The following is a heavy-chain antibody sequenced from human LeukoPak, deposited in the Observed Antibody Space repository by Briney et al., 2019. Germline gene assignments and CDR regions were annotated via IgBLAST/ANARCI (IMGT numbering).Heavy chain of an antibody. Sequence: SETLSLTCAVYGESFSDVYWYWVRQTPGKGLEWIGEINHSGSANYNPSLKSRVTISVDTSKNQISLKLTSVTAADTAVYYCARGLRDGSGWWGWFDTWGQGTLVTVSS. J-gene: IGHJ5*02. CDR2: INHSGSA. V-gene: IGHV4-34*01. CDR3: ARGLRDGSGWWGWFDT. D-gene: IGHD6-19*01. CDR1: GESFSDVY.